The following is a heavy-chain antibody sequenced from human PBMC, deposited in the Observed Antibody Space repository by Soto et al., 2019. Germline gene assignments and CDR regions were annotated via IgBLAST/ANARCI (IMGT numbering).Heavy chain of an antibody. CDR3: ATGGHNDGYNYYHGMDV. J-gene: IGHJ6*04. V-gene: IGHV1-69*01. D-gene: IGHD5-18*01. Sequence: QVQVVQSGAEVKKPGSSVKVSCKGSGGIFTNNAISWVRQAPGQGLEWLGGVIPLFDTAYYAQIFRGRLRISADGRTTTAYKELSGLTSPQTAVYFCATGGHNDGYNYYHGMDVWGKGATV. CDR2: VIPLFDTA. CDR1: GGIFTNNA.